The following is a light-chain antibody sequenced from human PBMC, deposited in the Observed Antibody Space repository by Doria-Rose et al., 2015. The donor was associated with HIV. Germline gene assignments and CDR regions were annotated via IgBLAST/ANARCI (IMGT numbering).Light chain of an antibody. CDR2: WAS. V-gene: IGKV4-1*01. CDR3: QQYYDTPS. Sequence: TQSPGSLGMSLGERATLNCKSNQSLLYTSKNYLAWYQQKPGQPPKLLIYWASTRQSGVPARFSGSGSGTDFTLTISSLEAEDAAVYYCQQYYDTPSLGPGTTVDIK. J-gene: IGKJ3*01. CDR1: QSLLYTSKNY.